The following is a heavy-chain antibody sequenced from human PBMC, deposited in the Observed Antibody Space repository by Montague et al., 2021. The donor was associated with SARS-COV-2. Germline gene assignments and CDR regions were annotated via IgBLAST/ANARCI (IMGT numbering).Heavy chain of an antibody. V-gene: IGHV2-70*01. Sequence: PALVKPTKTLTPTCSFSGFSLTTPGVSVGWIRQPPGRALEWLALIDWTHDQYYSRSLGTRLTISPGTSKSQVVLTLTNVDTVDTATYYCARNRLSVFDFWGQGTLVTVSS. D-gene: IGHD2/OR15-2a*01. J-gene: IGHJ4*02. CDR2: IDWTHDQ. CDR3: ARNRLSVFDF. CDR1: GFSLTTPGVS.